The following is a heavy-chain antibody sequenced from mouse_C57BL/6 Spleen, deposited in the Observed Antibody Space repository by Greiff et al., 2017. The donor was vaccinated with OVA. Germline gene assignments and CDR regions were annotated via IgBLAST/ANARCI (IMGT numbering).Heavy chain of an antibody. CDR2: IDPSDSYT. Sequence: QVQLQQPGAELVKPGASVKLSCKASGYTFTSYWMQWVKQRPGQGLEWIGEIDPSDSYTNSHQKFKGKATLTVDPSSSTAYMQRSSLTSEDSAVYYWAITTVVAPGFAYWGQGTLVTVSA. CDR3: AITTVVAPGFAY. V-gene: IGHV1-50*01. J-gene: IGHJ3*01. D-gene: IGHD1-1*01. CDR1: GYTFTSYW.